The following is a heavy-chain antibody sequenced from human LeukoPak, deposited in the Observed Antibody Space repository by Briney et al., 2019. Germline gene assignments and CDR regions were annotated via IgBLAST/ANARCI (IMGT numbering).Heavy chain of an antibody. CDR2: ISYDGSNK. D-gene: IGHD4-23*01. Sequence: GRSLRLSCAVSGFTFSSYGMHWVRQAPGKGLEWVAVISYDGSNKYYADSVKGRFTISRDNSKNTLYLQMNSLRAEDTAVYYCAKDQVVTPGGLYGMDVWGQGTTVTVSS. CDR1: GFTFSSYG. V-gene: IGHV3-30*18. J-gene: IGHJ6*02. CDR3: AKDQVVTPGGLYGMDV.